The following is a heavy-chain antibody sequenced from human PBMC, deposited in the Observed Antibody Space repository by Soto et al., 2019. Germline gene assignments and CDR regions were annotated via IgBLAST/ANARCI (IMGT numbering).Heavy chain of an antibody. D-gene: IGHD3-10*01. J-gene: IGHJ5*02. CDR3: ARQGYYYGSGSYLNWFDP. CDR1: GYSFTSYW. Sequence: PGESLKISCNGSGYSFTSYWIGWVRQMPGKGLEWMGIIYPGDSDTRYSPSFQGQVTISADKSISTAYLQWSSLKASDTAMYYCARQGYYYGSGSYLNWFDPWGQGTLVTVSS. V-gene: IGHV5-51*01. CDR2: IYPGDSDT.